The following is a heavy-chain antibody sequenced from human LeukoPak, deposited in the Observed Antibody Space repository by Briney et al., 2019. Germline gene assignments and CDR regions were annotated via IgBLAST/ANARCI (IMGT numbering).Heavy chain of an antibody. CDR2: MNPNSGNT. J-gene: IGHJ5*02. CDR1: GYTFTSYD. D-gene: IGHD4-23*01. Sequence: GASVKVFCKASGYTFTSYDVNWVRQATGKGLEWMGWMNPNSGNTGYAQKFQGRVTMARNTSISTAYMELSSLRSEDTAVYYCARRLRWRFDPWGQGTLVTVSS. CDR3: ARRLRWRFDP. V-gene: IGHV1-8*01.